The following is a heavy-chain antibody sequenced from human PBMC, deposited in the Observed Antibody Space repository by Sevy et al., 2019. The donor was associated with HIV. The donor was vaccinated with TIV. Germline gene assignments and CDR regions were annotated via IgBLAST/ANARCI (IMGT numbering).Heavy chain of an antibody. J-gene: IGHJ4*02. CDR2: IIPIFGTA. CDR3: ARDGDVGYSYGY. D-gene: IGHD5-18*01. CDR1: GGTVSSYA. V-gene: IGHV1-69*13. Sequence: ASVKVSCKASGGTVSSYAISWVRQAPGQGLEWMGGIIPIFGTANYAQKFQGRVTITADESTSTAYMELSSLRSEDTAVYDCARDGDVGYSYGYWGQGTLVTVSS.